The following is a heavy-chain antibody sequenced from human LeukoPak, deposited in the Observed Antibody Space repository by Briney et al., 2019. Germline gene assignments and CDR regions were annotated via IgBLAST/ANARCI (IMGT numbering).Heavy chain of an antibody. D-gene: IGHD1-26*01. Sequence: GGSLRLSCAASGFTFSSYGMHWVRQAPGKGLEWVSSISSSSSYIYYADSVKGRFTISRDNAKNSLYLQMNSLRAEDTAVYYCAREPSGTLDYWGQGTLVTVSS. CDR3: AREPSGTLDY. CDR1: GFTFSSYG. CDR2: ISSSSSYI. V-gene: IGHV3-21*01. J-gene: IGHJ4*02.